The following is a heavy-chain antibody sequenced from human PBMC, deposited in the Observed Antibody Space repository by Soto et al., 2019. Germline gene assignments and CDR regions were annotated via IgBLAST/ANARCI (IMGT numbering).Heavy chain of an antibody. CDR2: IIPILGIA. J-gene: IGHJ3*02. CDR3: AIGYCSGGSCSDAFDI. D-gene: IGHD2-15*01. V-gene: IGHV1-69*02. CDR1: GGTFSSYT. Sequence: SVNVSCKSSGGTFSSYTISWVRQAPGQGLEWMGRIIPILGIANYAQKFQGRVTITADKSTSTAYMDLSSLRSEDTAVYYCAIGYCSGGSCSDAFDIWGQGTMVTVSS.